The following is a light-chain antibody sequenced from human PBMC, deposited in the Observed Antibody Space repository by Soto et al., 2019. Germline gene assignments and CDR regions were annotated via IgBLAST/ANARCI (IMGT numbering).Light chain of an antibody. Sequence: SVLTQPPSVSGAPGQRVAISCTGSSANIGAEYDVHWYQQLPGTAPKRLIYGDNNRPSGVPDRFSGSKSGTSASLAITGLQPEDEADYYCQSYDSSLTTFVFGTGTEVTVL. V-gene: IGLV1-40*01. CDR3: QSYDSSLTTFV. CDR2: GDN. CDR1: SANIGAEYD. J-gene: IGLJ1*01.